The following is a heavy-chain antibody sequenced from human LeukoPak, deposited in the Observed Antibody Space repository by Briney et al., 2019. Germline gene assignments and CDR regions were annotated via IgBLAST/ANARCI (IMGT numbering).Heavy chain of an antibody. CDR2: INPNSGGT. J-gene: IGHJ4*02. V-gene: IGHV1-2*02. CDR3: ARARWQLVPYFDS. CDR1: GYTFTDYY. D-gene: IGHD6-6*01. Sequence: ASVKVSCKASGYTFTDYYMHWVRQAPGQGLEWMGWINPNSGGTYFAQKFKGRVAMTRDTSISTAYLELGSLRSDDTAVYFCARARWQLVPYFDSWAQGALVTVSS.